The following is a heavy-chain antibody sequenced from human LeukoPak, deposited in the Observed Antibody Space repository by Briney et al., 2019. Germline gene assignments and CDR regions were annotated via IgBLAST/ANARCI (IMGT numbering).Heavy chain of an antibody. CDR2: INPNSGGT. CDR1: GYTFTGYY. CDR3: ARGPRGRYFDWSLGGAFDI. D-gene: IGHD3-9*01. J-gene: IGHJ3*02. V-gene: IGHV1-2*04. Sequence: ASVKVSCKASGYTFTGYYMHWVRQAPGQGLEWMGWINPNSGGTNYAQKFQGWVTMTRDTSISTAYMELSRLRSDDTAVYYCARGPRGRYFDWSLGGAFDIWGQGTMVTVSS.